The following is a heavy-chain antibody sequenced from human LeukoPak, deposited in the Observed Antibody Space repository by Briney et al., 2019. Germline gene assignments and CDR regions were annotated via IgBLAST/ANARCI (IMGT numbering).Heavy chain of an antibody. J-gene: IGHJ4*02. CDR1: GGTFSSYA. D-gene: IGHD3-16*02. CDR3: ARRSTFGGVIADDYFDY. V-gene: IGHV1-69*04. CDR2: IIPILGIA. Sequence: ASVKVSCKASGGTFSSYAISWVRQAPGQGLEWMGRIIPILGIANYAQKFQGRVTITADKSTSTAYMELSSLRSEDTAVYYCARRSTFGGVIADDYFDYWGQGTLVTVSS.